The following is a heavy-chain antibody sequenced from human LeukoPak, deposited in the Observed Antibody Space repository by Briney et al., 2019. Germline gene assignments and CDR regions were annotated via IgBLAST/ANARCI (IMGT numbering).Heavy chain of an antibody. D-gene: IGHD2-2*01. J-gene: IGHJ4*02. CDR2: ISAYNGNT. V-gene: IGHV1-18*01. Sequence: ASVKVSCKASGYTFTSYGISWVRQAPGQGLEWMGWISAYNGNTNYAQKLQGRVTMTTDTSTSTAYMELSRLRSDDTAVYYCARGVVVVPAANHYDYWGQGTLVTVSS. CDR1: GYTFTSYG. CDR3: ARGVVVVPAANHYDY.